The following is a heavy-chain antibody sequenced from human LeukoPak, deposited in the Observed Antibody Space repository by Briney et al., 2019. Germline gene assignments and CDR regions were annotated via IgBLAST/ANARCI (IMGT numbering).Heavy chain of an antibody. CDR1: GFTFSNFW. J-gene: IGHJ4*02. CDR3: AKRRGGNNGDLDY. D-gene: IGHD4-23*01. CDR2: IKQDGSVK. V-gene: IGHV3-7*03. Sequence: GGSLRLSCAASGFTFSNFWMNWVRQAPGKGLEWVANIKQDGSVKHYVDSVKGRFTISRDNTKNPPYLQMNSLRAEDSAVYYCAKRRGGNNGDLDYWGQGTLVTVSS.